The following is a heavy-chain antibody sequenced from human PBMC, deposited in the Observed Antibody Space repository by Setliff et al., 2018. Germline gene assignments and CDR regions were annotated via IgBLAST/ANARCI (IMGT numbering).Heavy chain of an antibody. V-gene: IGHV4-39*06. CDR1: GGSINSMSYY. CDR2: LFDGGSA. CDR3: ARDPHYDPTYSLPGHAFDF. J-gene: IGHJ3*01. D-gene: IGHD3-22*01. Sequence: SETLSLTCTVSGGSINSMSYYWGWIRQPPGKGLEWIGSLFDGGSAYYSPSLKSRASISLDASKNQFALKLTSATAADTAVYYCARDPHYDPTYSLPGHAFDFWGQGIMVTVSS.